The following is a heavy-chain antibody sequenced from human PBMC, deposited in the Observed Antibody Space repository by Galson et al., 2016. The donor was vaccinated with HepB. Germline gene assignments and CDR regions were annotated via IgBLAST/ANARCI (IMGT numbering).Heavy chain of an antibody. CDR2: VTHRGST. V-gene: IGHV4-34*01. Sequence: SETLSLTCAVYGGPFIGYYWSWLRQSPGKGLEWIGEVTHRGSTNYNPSLKSRLTISVDTSKNQFSLGLTSMTVADTAVYYCARVDIVTTNWFDPWGQGTLVTVSS. D-gene: IGHD5-12*01. J-gene: IGHJ5*02. CDR1: GGPFIGYY. CDR3: ARVDIVTTNWFDP.